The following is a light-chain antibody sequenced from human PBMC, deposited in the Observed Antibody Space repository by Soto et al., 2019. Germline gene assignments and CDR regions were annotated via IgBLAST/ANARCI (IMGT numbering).Light chain of an antibody. J-gene: IGLJ1*01. V-gene: IGLV2-14*01. Sequence: QSALTQPASVSGSPGQSITISCTGTSSDVGGYNYVSWYQQHPGKVPKLMIYEVSNRPSGVSNRFSGSKSGNTASLTISGLQAEDEADYYCSSYTSSSTSCVFGTGTKVTVL. CDR2: EVS. CDR3: SSYTSSSTSCV. CDR1: SSDVGGYNY.